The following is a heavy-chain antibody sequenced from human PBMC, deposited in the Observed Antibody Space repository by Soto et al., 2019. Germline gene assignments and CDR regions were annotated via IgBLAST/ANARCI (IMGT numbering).Heavy chain of an antibody. CDR3: ARWEETYTVVTPLYAFDI. J-gene: IGHJ3*02. CDR2: IYYSGST. CDR1: GGSISSGGYY. Sequence: SETLSLTCTVSGGSISSGGYYWSWIRQHPGKGLEWIGYIYYSGSTYYNPSLKSRVTISVDTSKNQFSLKLSSVTAADTAVYYCARWEETYTVVTPLYAFDIWGQGTMVTVSS. D-gene: IGHD2-21*02. V-gene: IGHV4-31*03.